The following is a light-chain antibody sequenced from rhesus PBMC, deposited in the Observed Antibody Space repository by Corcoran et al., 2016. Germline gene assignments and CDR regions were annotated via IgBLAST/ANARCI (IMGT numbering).Light chain of an antibody. CDR1: KGINKE. CDR3: LQDYTTPWT. V-gene: IGKV1-94*01. Sequence: DIQMTQSPSSLSASVGDRVTVTCRASKGINKELSWYQQKPGKDPTLLIYAASPLQTGVSSRFSGSGSGTDYTLTISSLQPEDVATYYCLQDYTTPWTFGQGTKVEIK. J-gene: IGKJ1*01. CDR2: AAS.